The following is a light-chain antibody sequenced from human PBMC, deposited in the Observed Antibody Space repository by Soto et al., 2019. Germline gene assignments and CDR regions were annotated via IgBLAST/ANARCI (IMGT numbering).Light chain of an antibody. V-gene: IGKV1-13*02. CDR3: QQSYSTPWT. CDR2: DVS. CDR1: QDIRGA. J-gene: IGKJ1*01. Sequence: AIQLTQSPSSLSASVGDRVTITCRASQDIRGALAWYQQKPGKAPKFLIFDVSTLQSGVPSRFSGSGSGTDFTLTISSLQPEDFGTYYCQQSYSTPWTFGQGTKVEIK.